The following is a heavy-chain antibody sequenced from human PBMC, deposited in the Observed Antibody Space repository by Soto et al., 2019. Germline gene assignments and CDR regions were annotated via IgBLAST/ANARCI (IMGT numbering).Heavy chain of an antibody. CDR2: ISGSGGST. J-gene: IGHJ3*02. V-gene: IGHV3-23*01. CDR3: AKDGGYCSSTSCPRYDAFDI. Sequence: GGSLRLSCAASGFTFSSYAMSWVRQAPGKGLEWVSAISGSGGSTYYADSVKGRFTISKDNSKNTLYLQMNSLRAEDTAVYYCAKDGGYCSSTSCPRYDAFDIWGQGTMVTVSS. D-gene: IGHD2-2*01. CDR1: GFTFSSYA.